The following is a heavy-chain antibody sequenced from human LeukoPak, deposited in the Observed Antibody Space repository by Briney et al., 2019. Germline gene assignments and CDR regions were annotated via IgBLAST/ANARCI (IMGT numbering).Heavy chain of an antibody. Sequence: GGSLRLSCAASGFTFSSYSMNWVRQAPGKGLEWVSSISSSSSYIYYADSVKGRFTISRDNAKNSLYLQMNSLRAEDTAVYYCARVAVTGSSTKINWFDPWGQGTLVTVSS. V-gene: IGHV3-21*01. CDR3: ARVAVTGSSTKINWFDP. CDR2: ISSSSSYI. J-gene: IGHJ5*02. D-gene: IGHD6-6*01. CDR1: GFTFSSYS.